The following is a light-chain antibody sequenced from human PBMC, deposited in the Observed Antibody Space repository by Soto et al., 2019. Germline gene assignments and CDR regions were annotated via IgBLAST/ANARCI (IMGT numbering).Light chain of an antibody. J-gene: IGKJ5*01. CDR2: DAS. CDR1: QSVSSY. CDR3: QQRSNWPPIT. V-gene: IGKV3-11*01. Sequence: EIVLTQSPATLSLSPGERATLSCRASQSVSSYLAWYQQKPGQAPRLLIHDASNRATGIPARFSGSGSGTEFTLTISSLEPEDFAVYYCQQRSNWPPITFGQGTRLEIK.